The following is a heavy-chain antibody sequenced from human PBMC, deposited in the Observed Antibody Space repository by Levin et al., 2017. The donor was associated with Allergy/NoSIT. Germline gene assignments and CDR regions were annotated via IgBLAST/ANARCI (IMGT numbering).Heavy chain of an antibody. Sequence: SCAASGFTFDDYAMHWVRQAPGKGLEWVSGINWNSETTGYADSVKGRFTISRDNAKNSLYLQMNSLRAEDTALYYCAKESGYYTRAFDIWGQGTMVTVSS. V-gene: IGHV3-9*01. J-gene: IGHJ3*02. CDR2: INWNSETT. D-gene: IGHD3-3*01. CDR1: GFTFDDYA. CDR3: AKESGYYTRAFDI.